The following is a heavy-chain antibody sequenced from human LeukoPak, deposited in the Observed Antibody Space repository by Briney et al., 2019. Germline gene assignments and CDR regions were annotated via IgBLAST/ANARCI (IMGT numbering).Heavy chain of an antibody. Sequence: GGSLRLSCAASGFTFSSYGMNWVRQAPGKGLEWVSYISSSGSTIYYADSVKGRFTISRDNAKNSLYLQMNSLRAEDTAVYYCASLYYDSSGTWGQGTLVTVSS. J-gene: IGHJ5*02. CDR1: GFTFSSYG. CDR3: ASLYYDSSGT. D-gene: IGHD3-22*01. V-gene: IGHV3-48*03. CDR2: ISSSGSTI.